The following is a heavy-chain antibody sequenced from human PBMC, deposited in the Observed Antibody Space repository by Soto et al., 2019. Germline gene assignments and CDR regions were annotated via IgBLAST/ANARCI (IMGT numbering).Heavy chain of an antibody. V-gene: IGHV4-39*01. D-gene: IGHD4-17*01. CDR3: ARGSSTTPTSYGYLAY. CDR1: GGSISSSSYY. CDR2: IYYSGST. J-gene: IGHJ4*02. Sequence: SETLSLTCTVSGGSISSSSYYWGWIRQPPGKGLEWIGSIYYSGSTYYNPSLKSRVTISVDTSKNQFSLKLSSVTAADTAKYYCARGSSTTPTSYGYLAYWGQGTLVTVSS.